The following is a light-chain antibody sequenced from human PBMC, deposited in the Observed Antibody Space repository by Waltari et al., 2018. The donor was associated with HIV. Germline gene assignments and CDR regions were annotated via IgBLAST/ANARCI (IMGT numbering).Light chain of an antibody. CDR1: SNDIGGYNF. V-gene: IGLV2-8*01. Sequence: QSALTQPPSASGSPGQSVTISCTGTSNDIGGYNFVSWYQQHPGKAPKLVLYEVTKRPSGVPDRFSGSKSGNTASLTVSGLQAEDESDYYCSSYADTNNLIFGGGTKLTVL. CDR2: EVT. J-gene: IGLJ2*01. CDR3: SSYADTNNLI.